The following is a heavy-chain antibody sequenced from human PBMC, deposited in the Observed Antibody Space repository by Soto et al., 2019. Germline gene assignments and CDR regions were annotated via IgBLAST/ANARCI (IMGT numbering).Heavy chain of an antibody. Sequence: QITLKESGPTLVKPTQTLTLTCTFSGFSLSTSGVGVGWIRQPPGKALEWLALIYWDDDKRYSPSLKSRFTITKDTSKNQVVLTMTNMNPVDTATYYCAHVTVADDAFDIWGQGTMVTVSS. CDR2: IYWDDDK. CDR3: AHVTVADDAFDI. V-gene: IGHV2-5*02. J-gene: IGHJ3*02. CDR1: GFSLSTSGVG. D-gene: IGHD6-19*01.